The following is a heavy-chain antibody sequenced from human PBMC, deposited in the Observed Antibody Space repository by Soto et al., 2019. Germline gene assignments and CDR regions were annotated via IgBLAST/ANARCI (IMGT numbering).Heavy chain of an antibody. D-gene: IGHD2-2*01. CDR2: ISYDGSNK. V-gene: IGHV3-30-3*01. J-gene: IGHJ2*01. CDR3: ARASVPAAMGPYWYFDL. CDR1: GFTFSSYA. Sequence: ESGGGVVQPGRSLRLSCAASGFTFSSYAMHWVRQAPGKGLEWVAVISYDGSNKYYADSVKGRFTISRDNSKNTLYLQMNSLRAEDTAVYYCARASVPAAMGPYWYFDLWGRGTLVTVSS.